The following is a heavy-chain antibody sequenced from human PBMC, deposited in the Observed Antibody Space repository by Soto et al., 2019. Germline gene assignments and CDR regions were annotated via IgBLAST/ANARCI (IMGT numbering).Heavy chain of an antibody. CDR1: GASISKGKW. D-gene: IGHD2-21*01. J-gene: IGHJ4*02. V-gene: IGHV4-4*02. CDR2: ISHGMNP. Sequence: QVQLQESGPGLVKPSETLTLTCAVSGASISKGKWWSWVRQPPGKGLEWIGEISHGMNPHYNPSLRTRFTIEVDKSKNQFSLTFSVTAADTAMYYCTRDGDYGYSLAYWGQGTLVTVSS. CDR3: TRDGDYGYSLAY.